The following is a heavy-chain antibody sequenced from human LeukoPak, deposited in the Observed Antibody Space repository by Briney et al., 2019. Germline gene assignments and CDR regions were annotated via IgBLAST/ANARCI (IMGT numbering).Heavy chain of an antibody. D-gene: IGHD2-15*01. CDR2: ISSSSSAI. V-gene: IGHV3-48*02. Sequence: GGSLRLSCAASGLTVTNAWMNWVRQAPGKGLEWISYISSSSSAIYYADSVKGRFTISRDNAKNSLYLQMSSLRDEDTAVYYCAQKGGTDHWGQGTLVTVFS. CDR3: AQKGGTDH. CDR1: GLTVTNAW. J-gene: IGHJ4*02.